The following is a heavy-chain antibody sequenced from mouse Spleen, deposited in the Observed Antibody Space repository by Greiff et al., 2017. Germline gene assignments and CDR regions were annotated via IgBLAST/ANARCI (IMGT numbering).Heavy chain of an antibody. CDR2: IDPETGGT. CDR1: GYTFTDYE. J-gene: IGHJ3*01. D-gene: IGHD3-2*01. V-gene: IGHV1-15*01. Sequence: QVQLKESGAELVRPGASVTLSCKASGYTFTDYEMHWVKQTPVHGLEWIGAIDPETGGTAYNQKFKGKAILTADKSSSTAYMELRSLTSEDSAVYYCTKPRTARASAWFAYWGQGTLVTVSA. CDR3: TKPRTARASAWFAY.